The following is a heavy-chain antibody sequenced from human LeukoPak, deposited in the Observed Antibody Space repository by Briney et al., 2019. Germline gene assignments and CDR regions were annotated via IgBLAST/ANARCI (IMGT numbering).Heavy chain of an antibody. J-gene: IGHJ4*02. V-gene: IGHV3-23*01. D-gene: IGHD1-26*01. Sequence: GGSLRLSCAASGFTFSSYAMTWVRQAPGKGLEWVSAISGSGGRTYYADSVKGRFTISRDNSKNTLYLQMTSLRAEDTAVYYCAKDLGRVGATFGHWGQGTLVTVSS. CDR3: AKDLGRVGATFGH. CDR2: ISGSGGRT. CDR1: GFTFSSYA.